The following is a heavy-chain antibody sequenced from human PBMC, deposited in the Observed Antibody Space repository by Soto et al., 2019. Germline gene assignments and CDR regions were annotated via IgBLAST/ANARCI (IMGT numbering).Heavy chain of an antibody. CDR2: ISGSGGST. Sequence: EVLVLESGGGLVQPVGYLRLSCAASGFTFSSYGMTWVRPAPGHGLDWVSSISGSGGSTYLADSVKGRFTISGDNSKNNVYLQMNSLRAEATAVYYCSKDGSYYDSPTESDYWGQGTLVTVAS. D-gene: IGHD3-22*01. CDR1: GFTFSSYG. V-gene: IGHV3-23*01. CDR3: SKDGSYYDSPTESDY. J-gene: IGHJ4*02.